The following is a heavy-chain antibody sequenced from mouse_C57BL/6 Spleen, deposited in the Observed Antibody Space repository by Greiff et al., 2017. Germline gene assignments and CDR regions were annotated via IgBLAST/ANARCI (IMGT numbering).Heavy chain of an antibody. V-gene: IGHV1-72*01. Sequence: QVQLQQPGAELVKPGASVKLSCKASGYTFTSYWMHWVKQRPGRGLEWIGRIDPISGGIKYNEKFKSKATLTVDKPSSTAYMPLSSLTSEDSAVYYCARSGDGYYFFAYWGQGTLVTVSA. CDR1: GYTFTSYW. CDR3: ARSGDGYYFFAY. D-gene: IGHD2-3*01. CDR2: IDPISGGI. J-gene: IGHJ3*01.